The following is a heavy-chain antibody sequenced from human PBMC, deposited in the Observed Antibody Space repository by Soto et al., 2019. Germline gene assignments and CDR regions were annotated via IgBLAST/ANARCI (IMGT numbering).Heavy chain of an antibody. CDR1: GFTFSSYA. CDR3: ARELERVFDY. CDR2: IAYDGRNK. Sequence: QVQLVESGGGVVQPGRSLRLSCAASGFTFSSYAMHWVRQAPGKGLEWVAVIAYDGRNKYYADSVKGRFTISRDNSKNTLYLQMNSLRIEDTAVYYCARELERVFDYWGQGTLVHVSS. D-gene: IGHD1-1*01. J-gene: IGHJ4*02. V-gene: IGHV3-30*04.